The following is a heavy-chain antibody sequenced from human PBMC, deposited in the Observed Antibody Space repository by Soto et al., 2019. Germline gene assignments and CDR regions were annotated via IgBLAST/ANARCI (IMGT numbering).Heavy chain of an antibody. V-gene: IGHV3-21*01. CDR1: GFTFSSYS. CDR2: ISSSSSYI. J-gene: IGHJ6*02. Sequence: GGSLRLSCAASGFTFSSYSMNWVRQAPGKGLEWVSSISSSSSYIYYADSVKGRFTISRDNAKNSLYLQMNSLRAEDTAVYYCARDEGSRSELIQADFWSQVISYGMDVWGQGTTVTVSS. CDR3: ARDEGSRSELIQADFWSQVISYGMDV. D-gene: IGHD3-3*01.